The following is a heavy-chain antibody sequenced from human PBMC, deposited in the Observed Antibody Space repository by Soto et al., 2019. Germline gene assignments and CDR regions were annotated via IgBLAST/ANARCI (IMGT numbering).Heavy chain of an antibody. Sequence: EVQLVESGGGLVKPGGSLRLSCAASGFIFSSYTMNWVRQAPGKGLEWVSSISASSTYIYYADSLKGRFTISRDNAYNSLYLQINSLRAEDTAVYYCARGWLRDPWMFWVRGTLVTVSS. D-gene: IGHD5-12*01. V-gene: IGHV3-21*01. CDR1: GFIFSSYT. J-gene: IGHJ4*02. CDR3: ARGWLRDPWMF. CDR2: ISASSTYI.